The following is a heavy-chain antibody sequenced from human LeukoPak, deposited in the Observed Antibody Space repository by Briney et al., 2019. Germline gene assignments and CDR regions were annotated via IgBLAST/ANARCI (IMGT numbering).Heavy chain of an antibody. V-gene: IGHV3-23*01. CDR1: GITLSNYG. J-gene: IGHJ4*02. D-gene: IGHD6-19*01. Sequence: GGSLRLSCAVSGITLSNYGMSWVRQAPGKGLEWVAGLSGSGGGTNYADSVKGRFTISRDNSKNTLYLQMNSLRAEDTAVYYCAKKTYLPSYSSGNYFDYWGQGTLVTVSS. CDR3: AKKTYLPSYSSGNYFDY. CDR2: LSGSGGGT.